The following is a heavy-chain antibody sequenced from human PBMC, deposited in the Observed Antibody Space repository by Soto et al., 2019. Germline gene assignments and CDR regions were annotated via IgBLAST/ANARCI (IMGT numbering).Heavy chain of an antibody. CDR3: AKGHWAAYMGYAIPNDLAA. Sequence: QVQLVESGGGVVQPGRSLRLSCAASGFTFSDYGIHWVRQAPGKGLEWVAVISYEGSKTYYADSVKGRFTISRDNSKNTLYLQMAGLRLGDTAVYYWAKGHWAAYMGYAIPNDLAAWGQGTTVTVPS. CDR1: GFTFSDYG. V-gene: IGHV3-30*18. D-gene: IGHD3-3*01. J-gene: IGHJ6*02. CDR2: ISYEGSKT.